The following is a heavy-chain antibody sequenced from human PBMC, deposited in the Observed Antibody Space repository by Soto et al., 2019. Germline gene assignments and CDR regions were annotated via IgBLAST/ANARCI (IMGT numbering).Heavy chain of an antibody. CDR1: GFTFSSYS. V-gene: IGHV3-48*01. D-gene: IGHD2-2*01. J-gene: IGHJ5*02. CDR3: ARDRDCSSTSCYPNWFDP. CDR2: ISSSSSTI. Sequence: EVQLVESGGGVVQPGGSLRLSCAASGFTFSSYSMNWVRQAPGKGLEWVSYISSSSSTIYYADSVKGRFTISRDNAKNSLYLQMNSLRAEDTAVYYCARDRDCSSTSCYPNWFDPWGQGTLVTVSS.